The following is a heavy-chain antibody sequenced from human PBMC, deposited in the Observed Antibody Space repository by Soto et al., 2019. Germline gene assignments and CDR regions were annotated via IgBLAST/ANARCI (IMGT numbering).Heavy chain of an antibody. CDR3: AKEDIVVVTAIFDY. J-gene: IGHJ4*02. V-gene: IGHV3-30*18. CDR2: ISYDGSNK. D-gene: IGHD2-21*02. CDR1: GFTFISYG. Sequence: RRLSFAASGFTFISYGMHWVRQAPGKGLEWVAVISYDGSNKYYADSVKGRFTISRDNSKNTLYLQMNSLRAEDTAVYYCAKEDIVVVTAIFDYWGQGTLVTVSS.